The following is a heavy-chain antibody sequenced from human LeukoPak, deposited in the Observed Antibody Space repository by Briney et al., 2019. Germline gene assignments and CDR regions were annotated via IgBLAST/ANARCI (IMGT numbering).Heavy chain of an antibody. D-gene: IGHD3-22*01. V-gene: IGHV3-72*01. Sequence: TGGSLRLSCAASGFTFSDHYMDWVRQAPGKGLEWVGRTRNKANSYTTEYAASVKGRFTISRDDSKNSPYLQMNSLKTEDTAVYYCARSTYYYDSSGYYKSFYFDYWGQGTPVTVSS. J-gene: IGHJ4*02. CDR3: ARSTYYYDSSGYYKSFYFDY. CDR1: GFTFSDHY. CDR2: TRNKANSYTT.